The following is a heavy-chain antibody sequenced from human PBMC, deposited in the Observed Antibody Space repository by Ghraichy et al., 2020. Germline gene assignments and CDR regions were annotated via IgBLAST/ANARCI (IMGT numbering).Heavy chain of an antibody. CDR3: AREDHSSGWYFDY. CDR2: IKQDGSEK. CDR1: GFTFRSYW. D-gene: IGHD6-19*01. J-gene: IGHJ4*02. Sequence: GGSLRLSCVVSGFTFRSYWMSWVRQAPGKGLEWVANIKQDGSEKYYVDSVKGRFTISRDNAKNSLSLQMNSLRAEDTAVYYCAREDHSSGWYFDYWGQGTLVTVSS. V-gene: IGHV3-7*03.